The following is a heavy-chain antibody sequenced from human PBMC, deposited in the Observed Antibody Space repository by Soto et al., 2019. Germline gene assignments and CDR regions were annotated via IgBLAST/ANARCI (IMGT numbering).Heavy chain of an antibody. D-gene: IGHD2-2*01. J-gene: IGHJ5*02. CDR3: ARVGYCSSTSCYENWFDP. V-gene: IGHV1-3*01. CDR1: GYTFTSYA. Sequence: GASVKVSCKASGYTFTSYAMHWVRQAPGQRLEWMGWINAGNGNTKYSQKFQGRVTITRDTSASTAYMELSSLRSEDTAVYYCARVGYCSSTSCYENWFDPWGQGTLVTVSS. CDR2: INAGNGNT.